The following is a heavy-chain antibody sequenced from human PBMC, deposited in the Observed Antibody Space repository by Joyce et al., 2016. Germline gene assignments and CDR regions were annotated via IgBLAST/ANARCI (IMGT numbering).Heavy chain of an antibody. J-gene: IGHJ1*01. Sequence: QVQLQQWGAGLLKPSETLSLTCAVYGVSFSGYYWSWIRQSPGKGLEWIGEINQRETTKYNPSLKGRVTISLDTPKNQFSLKLSSVTAADTAVYYCAKSAGSGWNWLYFQYWGQGTLVTVSS. CDR2: INQRETT. CDR3: AKSAGSGWNWLYFQY. CDR1: GVSFSGYY. D-gene: IGHD6-19*01. V-gene: IGHV4-34*01.